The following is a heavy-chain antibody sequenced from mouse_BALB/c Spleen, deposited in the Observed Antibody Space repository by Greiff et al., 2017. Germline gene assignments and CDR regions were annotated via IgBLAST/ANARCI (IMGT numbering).Heavy chain of an antibody. D-gene: IGHD2-4*01. V-gene: IGHV14-3*02. Sequence: VQLQQSGAELVKPGASVKLSCTASGFNIKDTYMHWVKQRPEQGLEWIGRIDPANGNTKYDPKFQGKATITADTSSNTAYLQLSSLTSEDTAVYYCARSTMIKEAMDYWGQGTSVTVSS. J-gene: IGHJ4*01. CDR1: GFNIKDTY. CDR2: IDPANGNT. CDR3: ARSTMIKEAMDY.